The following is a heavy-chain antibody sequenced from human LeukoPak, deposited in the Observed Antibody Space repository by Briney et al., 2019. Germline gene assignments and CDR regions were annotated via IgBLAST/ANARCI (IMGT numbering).Heavy chain of an antibody. J-gene: IGHJ6*02. CDR3: ARDVRYGMDV. CDR2: IYSGGST. V-gene: IGHV3-53*01. D-gene: IGHD2-8*01. Sequence: GGSLRLSCTASGFTFSDYYMSWVRQAPGKGLEWVSVIYSGGSTYYADSVKGRFTISRDNSKNTLYLQMNSLRAEDTAVYYCARDVRYGMDVWGQGTTVTVSS. CDR1: GFTFSDYY.